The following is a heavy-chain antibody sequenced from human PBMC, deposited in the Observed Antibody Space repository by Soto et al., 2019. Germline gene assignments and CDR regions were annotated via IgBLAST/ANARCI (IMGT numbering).Heavy chain of an antibody. Sequence: QVQLVQSGAEVKKPGSSVKVSCKASGGTFSSYTISWVRQAPGQGLEWMGRIIPILGIANYAQKFQGRVTITADKSTRTALMELSSLRSEDTAVYYCASLVSSGYYYGMDVWGQGTTVTVSS. CDR2: IIPILGIA. V-gene: IGHV1-69*02. J-gene: IGHJ6*02. D-gene: IGHD3-10*01. CDR3: ASLVSSGYYYGMDV. CDR1: GGTFSSYT.